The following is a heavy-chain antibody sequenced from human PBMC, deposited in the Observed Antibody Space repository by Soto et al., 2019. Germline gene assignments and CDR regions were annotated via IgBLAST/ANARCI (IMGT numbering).Heavy chain of an antibody. V-gene: IGHV4-59*01. CDR2: IYYSGST. CDR3: GRGGGVGSVYYVAFDI. Sequence: SETLSLTCTVSGGSISSYYWSWIRQPPGKGLEWIGYIYYSGSTNYNPSLKSRVTISVDTSKNQFSLKLSSVTAADTAVYYCGRGGGVGSVYYVAFDIWGQGKMVTFPS. D-gene: IGHD3-3*01. CDR1: GGSISSYY. J-gene: IGHJ3*02.